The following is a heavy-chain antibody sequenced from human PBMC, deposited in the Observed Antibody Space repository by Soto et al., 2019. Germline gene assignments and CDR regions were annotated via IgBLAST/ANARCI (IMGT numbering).Heavy chain of an antibody. V-gene: IGHV3-66*01. CDR1: GFTVISNY. J-gene: IGHJ6*02. CDR3: ARDFGNWNDGTYYFYAMDV. Sequence: EVQLVESGGGLVQPGGSLRLSCAASGFTVISNYMNWVRQAPGKGLEWVSVIYSGGNTYYADSVKGRFTISRDNSKNTVYLQMNSLRAEDTAVYYCARDFGNWNDGTYYFYAMDVWGQGTTVTVSS. D-gene: IGHD1-1*01. CDR2: IYSGGNT.